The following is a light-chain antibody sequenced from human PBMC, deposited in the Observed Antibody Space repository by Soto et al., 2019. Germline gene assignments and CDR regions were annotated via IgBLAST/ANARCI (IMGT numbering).Light chain of an antibody. CDR1: ENINNY. J-gene: IGKJ5*01. V-gene: IGKV3-11*01. CDR3: QKRGNWPH. CDR2: EAS. Sequence: EVVLTQSPVTLSLSPGERVTLSCRASENINNYLAWYQQRPGQAPRLLIYEASSRATGVPARFIGSGSGTDFTLTISSLEPEDFAIYYCQKRGNWPHFGQGTRLEIK.